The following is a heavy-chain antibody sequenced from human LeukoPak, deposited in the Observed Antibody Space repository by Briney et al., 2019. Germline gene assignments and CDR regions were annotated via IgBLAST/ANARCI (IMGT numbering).Heavy chain of an antibody. D-gene: IGHD3-22*01. CDR1: GFTFSGSA. CDR2: IRSKANSYAT. J-gene: IGHJ4*02. CDR3: AKDPTHFRVGDDYDNTRLNS. V-gene: IGHV3-73*01. Sequence: GGSLRLSCAASGFTFSGSAMHWVRQASGKGLEWVGRIRSKANSYATAYAASVKGRFTISRDNSKNTVYLQMNSLRAEDTAVYYCAKDPTHFRVGDDYDNTRLNSWGQGTLVTVSS.